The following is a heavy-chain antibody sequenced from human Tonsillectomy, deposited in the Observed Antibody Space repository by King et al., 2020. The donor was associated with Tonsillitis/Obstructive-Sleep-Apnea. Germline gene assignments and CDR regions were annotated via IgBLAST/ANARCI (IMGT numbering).Heavy chain of an antibody. CDR1: GFTFSGSA. CDR3: TRPGYSSGWFDY. CDR2: IRSKANSYAT. J-gene: IGHJ5*01. Sequence: QLVQSGGGLVQPGGSLKLSCAASGFTFSGSAMHWVRQASGKGLEWVGRIRSKANSYATAYAASVKGRFTISRDDSKNTAYLQMNSLKTEDTAVYYCTRPGYSSGWFDYWGQGTLVTVSS. V-gene: IGHV3-73*01. D-gene: IGHD6-19*01.